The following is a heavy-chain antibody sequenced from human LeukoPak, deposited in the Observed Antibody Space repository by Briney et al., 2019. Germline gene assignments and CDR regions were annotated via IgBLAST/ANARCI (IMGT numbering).Heavy chain of an antibody. V-gene: IGHV4-59*02. Sequence: PSETLSLTCSASGDSVTGQFCSWVRQPPGRGLEWIGYFYYGGSTLYNPSLKSRATISVDTSKNQFSLILSSVTAADTAVYYCAREYTLYRSGWFLDYWGQGTVVTVSS. J-gene: IGHJ4*02. D-gene: IGHD6-19*01. CDR2: FYYGGST. CDR3: AREYTLYRSGWFLDY. CDR1: GDSVTGQF.